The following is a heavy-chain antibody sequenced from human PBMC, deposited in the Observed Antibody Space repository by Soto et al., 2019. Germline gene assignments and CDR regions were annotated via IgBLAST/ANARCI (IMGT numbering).Heavy chain of an antibody. Sequence: EVQLLESGGGLVQPGGSLRLSCAASGFTFSSYALSWVRQAPGKGLEWVSAISGSGGSTYYADSEKGRFTISRDNSKNTLDLQMNSLSAEDTAVYYCTKYCSGGSCYASTFDYWGQGTLVTVSS. V-gene: IGHV3-23*01. D-gene: IGHD2-15*01. J-gene: IGHJ4*02. CDR3: TKYCSGGSCYASTFDY. CDR1: GFTFSSYA. CDR2: ISGSGGST.